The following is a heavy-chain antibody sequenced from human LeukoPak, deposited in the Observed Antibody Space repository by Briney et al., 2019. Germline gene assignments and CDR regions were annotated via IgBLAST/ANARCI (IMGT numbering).Heavy chain of an antibody. V-gene: IGHV4-39*07. Sequence: SETLSLTCTVSGGSISSSSYYWGWIRQPPGKGLEWVGSIYYSGSTYYNPSLKSRVTISVDTSKNQFSLKLSSVTAADTAVYYCAKGRVLRYFDWLFPEVEDYWGQGTLVTVSS. J-gene: IGHJ4*02. CDR3: AKGRVLRYFDWLFPEVEDY. D-gene: IGHD3-9*01. CDR1: GGSISSSSYY. CDR2: IYYSGST.